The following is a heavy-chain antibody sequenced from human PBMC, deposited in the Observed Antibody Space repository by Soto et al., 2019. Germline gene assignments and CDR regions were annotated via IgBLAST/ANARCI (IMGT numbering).Heavy chain of an antibody. CDR2: IHYSGST. V-gene: IGHV4-59*01. D-gene: IGHD3-22*01. Sequence: PSETLSLTCTGSGGSISDYYWNWIRQPPGKGLEWIGYIHYSGSTNYNPSLTSRVSLSLDSSKNQFSLNLRSLTAADTAVYYCAREGRYYYDSSSSSGAYDIWGQGTMVTVSS. J-gene: IGHJ3*02. CDR3: AREGRYYYDSSSSSGAYDI. CDR1: GGSISDYY.